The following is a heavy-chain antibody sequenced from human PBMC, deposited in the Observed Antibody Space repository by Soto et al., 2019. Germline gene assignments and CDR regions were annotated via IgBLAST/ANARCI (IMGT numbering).Heavy chain of an antibody. CDR2: IFYSRST. D-gene: IGHD3-22*01. Sequence: SETLSLTCTVSGGSISSSSYYWGWIRQPPGKGLEWIGSIFYSRSTYYNPSLKSRVTISVDTSKKQFSLKLSSVTAADTAVYYFARGGSSGYSPPYYYYYGMDVWGQGTTVTVSS. CDR3: ARGGSSGYSPPYYYYYGMDV. V-gene: IGHV4-39*01. CDR1: GGSISSSSYY. J-gene: IGHJ6*02.